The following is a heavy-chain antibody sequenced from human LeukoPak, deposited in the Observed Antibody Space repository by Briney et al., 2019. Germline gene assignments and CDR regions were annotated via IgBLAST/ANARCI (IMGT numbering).Heavy chain of an antibody. J-gene: IGHJ3*02. CDR3: AKDYRYCTSTSCYGDDAFDI. CDR2: ISGSGVST. D-gene: IGHD2-2*01. CDR1: GFTFSSYA. Sequence: GGSLRLSCAASGFTFSSYAMTWVRQAPGKGLEWVSAISGSGVSTYYADSVKGRFTISRDNYKNTLYLQMSSLRAEGTAVYYCAKDYRYCTSTSCYGDDAFDIWGQGTMVTVSS. V-gene: IGHV3-23*01.